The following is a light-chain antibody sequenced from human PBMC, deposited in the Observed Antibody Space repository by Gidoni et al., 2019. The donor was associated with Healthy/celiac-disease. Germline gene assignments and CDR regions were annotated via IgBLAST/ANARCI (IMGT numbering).Light chain of an antibody. CDR3: QQSYSTAWT. Sequence: DIQMTQSPSSLSASVGDRVTITCRASQSIISYLNWYQQKPGKAPKILIYAASSLQSGVPSRFSGSGSGTDFTLTSSSLQPEDFATYYCQQSYSTAWTFGQGTKVEIK. CDR1: QSIISY. V-gene: IGKV1-39*01. J-gene: IGKJ1*01. CDR2: AAS.